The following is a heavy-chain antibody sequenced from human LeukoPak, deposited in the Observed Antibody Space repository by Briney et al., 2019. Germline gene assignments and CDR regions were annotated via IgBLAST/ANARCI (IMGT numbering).Heavy chain of an antibody. CDR2: ISTSGGST. CDR1: GFTFSSYV. V-gene: IGHV3-23*01. CDR3: AKIPSRVVVTTTP. Sequence: GGSLRLSCEASGFTFSSYVMSWVRQAPGKGLEWVSSISTSGGSTYYADSVKGRFTISRDTSKNTLYLQMNSLRAEDTAVYYCAKIPSRVVVTTTPWGQGTLVTVSS. J-gene: IGHJ5*02. D-gene: IGHD2-21*02.